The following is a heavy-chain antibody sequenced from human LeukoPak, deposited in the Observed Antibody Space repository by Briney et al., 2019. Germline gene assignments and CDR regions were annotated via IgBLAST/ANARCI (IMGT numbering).Heavy chain of an antibody. D-gene: IGHD3-22*01. Sequence: GGSLRLSCAASGFTVSSNYMSWVRQAPGKGLEWVSVIYSGGSIYYADSVKGRFTISRDNSKNTLYLQMNSLRAEDTAVYYCARDLYYYDSSEWGQGTLVTVSS. CDR3: ARDLYYYDSSE. V-gene: IGHV3-53*01. J-gene: IGHJ4*02. CDR1: GFTVSSNY. CDR2: IYSGGSI.